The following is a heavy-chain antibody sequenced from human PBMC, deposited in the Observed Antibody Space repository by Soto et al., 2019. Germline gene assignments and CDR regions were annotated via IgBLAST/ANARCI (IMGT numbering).Heavy chain of an antibody. V-gene: IGHV1-3*01. CDR1: GYLLPDTA. D-gene: IGHD3-9*01. J-gene: IGHJ4*02. CDR3: ARKREAFDWLSPLVY. CDR2: ITGANQKV. Sequence: QVQLVQSGPEVKKPGDLVRISCKASGYLLPDTAMHWVRQAPGQSLGWLGWITGANQKVKYSPKFQDSRTLTMATSANTVSMPLASPTSEDTAVSFCARKREAFDWLSPLVYWGQATQVIVSS.